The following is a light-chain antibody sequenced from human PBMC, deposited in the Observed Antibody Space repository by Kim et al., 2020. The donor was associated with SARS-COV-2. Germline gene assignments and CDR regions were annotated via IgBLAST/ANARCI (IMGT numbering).Light chain of an antibody. CDR3: CSFAGYSYV. J-gene: IGLJ1*01. Sequence: PEKSVAISCPGTSVHVGPFNYVSWYQQHPGKAPKLIIYDVNERPAGVPDRFSGSKSGNTASLTISGLQAEDEADYYCCSFAGYSYVFGVGTKVTVL. CDR2: DVN. CDR1: SVHVGPFNY. V-gene: IGLV2-11*01.